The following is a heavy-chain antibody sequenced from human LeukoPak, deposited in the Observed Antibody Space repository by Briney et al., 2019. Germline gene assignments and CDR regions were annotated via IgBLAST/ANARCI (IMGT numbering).Heavy chain of an antibody. J-gene: IGHJ4*02. CDR2: IKQDGREK. V-gene: IGHV3-7*01. CDR3: ARDRDCSGGSCYSGYFDY. CDR1: GFTFSRYW. D-gene: IGHD2-15*01. Sequence: GGSLRLSCAASGFTFSRYWMSWVRQAPGKGLEWVANIKQDGREKYYVDSVKGRFTISRDNAKNSLYLQMNSLSAEDTAVYYCARDRDCSGGSCYSGYFDYWGQGTLVTVSS.